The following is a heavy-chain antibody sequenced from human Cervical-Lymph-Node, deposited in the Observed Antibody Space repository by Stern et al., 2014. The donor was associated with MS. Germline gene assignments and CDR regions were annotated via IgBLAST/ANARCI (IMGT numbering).Heavy chain of an antibody. J-gene: IGHJ6*02. CDR3: ARSNYGMDV. CDR1: GFTFSSQW. V-gene: IGHV3-74*02. Sequence: VQLVESGGGVVQPGGSLRLSCVASGFTFSSQWMHWVRQAPGKGLVWVSRINRDGSSTTYADSVKGRFTISRDNAQKTLYLQMDSLRAEDTAVYYCARSNYGMDVWGQGPTVTVSS. CDR2: INRDGSST. D-gene: IGHD2-8*01.